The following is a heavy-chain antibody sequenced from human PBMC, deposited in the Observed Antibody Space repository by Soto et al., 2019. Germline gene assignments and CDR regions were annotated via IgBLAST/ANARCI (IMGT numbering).Heavy chain of an antibody. Sequence: SETLSLTCTVSGGSISSYYWSWIRQPPGKGLEWIGYIYYSGSTNYNPSLKSRVTISVDTSKNQFSLKLSSVTAADTAVYYCAREFVYGSGSYYNNWFDPWGQGTLVTVSS. D-gene: IGHD3-10*01. J-gene: IGHJ5*02. CDR3: AREFVYGSGSYYNNWFDP. CDR2: IYYSGST. V-gene: IGHV4-59*01. CDR1: GGSISSYY.